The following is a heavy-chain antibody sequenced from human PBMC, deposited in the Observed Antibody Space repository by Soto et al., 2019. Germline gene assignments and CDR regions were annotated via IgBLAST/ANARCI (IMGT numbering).Heavy chain of an antibody. Sequence: PSETLSLTCTVFGGSIRGFYWGWIRQPPGKGLEWIGSIYYSGSTYYNPSLKSRVTISVDTSKNQFSLKLSSVTAADTAVYYCARVPGPWGQGTLVTVSS. CDR2: IYYSGST. J-gene: IGHJ5*02. CDR1: GGSIRGFY. D-gene: IGHD2-2*01. V-gene: IGHV4-39*07. CDR3: ARVPGP.